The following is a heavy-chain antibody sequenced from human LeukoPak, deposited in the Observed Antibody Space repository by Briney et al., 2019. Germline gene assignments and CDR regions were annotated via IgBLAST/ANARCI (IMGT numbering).Heavy chain of an antibody. V-gene: IGHV3-23*01. CDR3: AKDSYDILTGYYHDAFDI. D-gene: IGHD3-9*01. Sequence: GGSLRLSCAASGFTFSSYAMSWVRQAPGKGLEWVSAISSSGGSTYYADSVKGRFTISRDNSKNTLYLQMNSLRAEDTAVYYCAKDSYDILTGYYHDAFDIWGQGTMVTVSS. J-gene: IGHJ3*02. CDR2: ISSSGGST. CDR1: GFTFSSYA.